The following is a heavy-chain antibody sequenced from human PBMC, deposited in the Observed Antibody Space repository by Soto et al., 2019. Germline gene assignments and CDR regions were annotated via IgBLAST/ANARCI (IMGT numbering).Heavy chain of an antibody. CDR2: INPSGGST. D-gene: IGHD2-15*01. CDR3: ATEAATGGYFDY. CDR1: GYTFTSYY. V-gene: IGHV1-46*01. Sequence: ASVKVSCKASGYTFTSYYMHWVRQAPGQGLEWMGIINPSGGSTSYAQKFQGRVTMTRDTSTSTVYMELSSLRSEDTAVYYCATEAATGGYFDYWGQGTLVTVSS. J-gene: IGHJ4*02.